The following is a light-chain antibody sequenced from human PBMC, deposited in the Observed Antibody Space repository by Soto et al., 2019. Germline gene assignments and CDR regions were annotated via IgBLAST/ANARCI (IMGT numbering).Light chain of an antibody. CDR1: QTVSITN. V-gene: IGKV3-20*01. CDR2: GAS. CDR3: QQYGSSPLIS. Sequence: LAPGESATLSCRASQTVSITNLTWYQQKPGQAPRLLIFGASKRATGIPDRFSGSGSGRDFTLTISGLEPEDFAVYYCQQYGSSPLISFGQGTRLEIK. J-gene: IGKJ5*01.